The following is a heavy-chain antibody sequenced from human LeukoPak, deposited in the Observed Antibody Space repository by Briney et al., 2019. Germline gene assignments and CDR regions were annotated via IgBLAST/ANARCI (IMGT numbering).Heavy chain of an antibody. CDR3: TTDPAMATIRVIY. CDR1: GFTFSNAW. V-gene: IGHV3-15*07. CDR2: INSKNDGGTT. D-gene: IGHD5-24*01. J-gene: IGHJ4*02. Sequence: GGSLRLSCAASGFTFSNAWMNWVRQAPGKGLEWVSGINSKNDGGTTDYAAPVKGRFTISRDDSKNTLYLQMNSLKTEDTAVYYCTTDPAMATIRVIYWGQGTLVTVSS.